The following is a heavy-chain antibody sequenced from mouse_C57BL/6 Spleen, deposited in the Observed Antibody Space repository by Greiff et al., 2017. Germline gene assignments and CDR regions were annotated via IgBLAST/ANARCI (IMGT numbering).Heavy chain of an antibody. CDR2: ISGGGGNT. Sequence: EVKLMESGGGLVKPGGSLKLSCAASGFTFSSYTMSWVRQTPEKRLAWVATISGGGGNTYYPDSVKGRFTISRDNAKNTLYLQMSSLRSEDTALYYCARHLDYYGSSHWYFDVWGTGTTVTVSS. J-gene: IGHJ1*03. V-gene: IGHV5-9*01. CDR1: GFTFSSYT. CDR3: ARHLDYYGSSHWYFDV. D-gene: IGHD1-1*01.